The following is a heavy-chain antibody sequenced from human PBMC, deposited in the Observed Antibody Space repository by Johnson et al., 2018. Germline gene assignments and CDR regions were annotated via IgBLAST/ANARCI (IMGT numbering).Heavy chain of an antibody. CDR2: ISDSGTTM. CDR1: GFTFNDYY. V-gene: IGHV3-11*01. D-gene: IGHD1-14*01. Sequence: QVQLVESGGNLVKTGGSLGLSCAASGFTFNDYYMTWIRQAPGKWLEWLSYISDSGTTMYYAASVKGRFTISRDNAKKSLYLQMSSLRAEDTAVSYCARVPPLHNLPGAFAFWGHGTMVTVSS. J-gene: IGHJ3*01. CDR3: ARVPPLHNLPGAFAF.